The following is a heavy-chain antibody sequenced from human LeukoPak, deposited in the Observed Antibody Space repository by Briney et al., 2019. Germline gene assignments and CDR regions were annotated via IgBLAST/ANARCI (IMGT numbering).Heavy chain of an antibody. CDR2: ISYSGST. CDR3: ARRAIPAAGSFDP. V-gene: IGHV4-39*02. D-gene: IGHD6-13*01. J-gene: IGHJ5*02. Sequence: PSETLSLTCTVSGGSISTSDYYWNWIRQPPGRGLEWIGRISYSGSTYYNPSLRSRVTMSVDTSKNHFSLDLSSLTAADTAAYYCARRAIPAAGSFDPWGQGTLVTVSS. CDR1: GGSISTSDYY.